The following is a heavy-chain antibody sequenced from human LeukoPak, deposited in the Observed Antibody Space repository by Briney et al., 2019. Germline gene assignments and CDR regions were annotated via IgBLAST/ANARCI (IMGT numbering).Heavy chain of an antibody. Sequence: SETLSLTCTVSDGSISSYYWSWIRQPPGKGLEWIGYIYYSGSTNYNPSLKSRVTISVDTSKNQFSLKLSSVTAADTAVYYCARSPDTYYDSSGYFSDANWFDPWGQGTLVTVSS. D-gene: IGHD3-22*01. V-gene: IGHV4-59*08. CDR2: IYYSGST. CDR1: DGSISSYY. J-gene: IGHJ5*02. CDR3: ARSPDTYYDSSGYFSDANWFDP.